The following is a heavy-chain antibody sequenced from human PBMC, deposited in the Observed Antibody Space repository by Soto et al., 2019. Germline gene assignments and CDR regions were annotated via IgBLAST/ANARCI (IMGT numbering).Heavy chain of an antibody. D-gene: IGHD3-10*01. CDR3: ARKDYYGAGIYYFDH. Sequence: QVQLVQSGAEVMKPGASVKVSCKASGYTSTAYPMHWVRQAPGQRLEWMGWINVANGDTGYSQKFQGRVTVTRDTSASTVYMELSSLTSEDTAVYYCARKDYYGAGIYYFDHWGQGTLVTVSS. CDR1: GYTSTAYP. CDR2: INVANGDT. J-gene: IGHJ4*02. V-gene: IGHV1-3*01.